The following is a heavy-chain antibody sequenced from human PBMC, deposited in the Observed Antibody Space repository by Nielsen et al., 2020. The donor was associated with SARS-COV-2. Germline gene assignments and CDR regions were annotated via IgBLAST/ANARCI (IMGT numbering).Heavy chain of an antibody. CDR1: GYTFTSYA. D-gene: IGHD2-2*01. CDR2: INTNTGDP. J-gene: IGHJ4*02. Sequence: ASVKVSCKASGYTFTSYAMNWVRQAPGQGLEWMGWINTNTGDPTYAQGFTGRFVFSLDTSVSTAYLQISSLKAEDTAVYYCAREFSTHAEFETEYWGQGTLVTVSS. CDR3: AREFSTHAEFETEY. V-gene: IGHV7-4-1*02.